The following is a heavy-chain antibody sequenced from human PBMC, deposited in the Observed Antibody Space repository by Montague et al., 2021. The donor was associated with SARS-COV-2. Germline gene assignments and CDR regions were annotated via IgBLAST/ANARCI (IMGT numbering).Heavy chain of an antibody. CDR3: ARVWGSWYRHWLDP. CDR1: GDSISSYY. CDR2: IYYSGST. J-gene: IGHJ5*02. Sequence: SETLSLTCTVSGDSISSYYWSWIRQPPGKGLGWIGYIYYSGSTNYNPSLKSRVTISVDTSKKQFSLKLNSVTAADTAVYYCARVWGSWYRHWLDPWGQGTLVTVSS. V-gene: IGHV4-59*01. D-gene: IGHD6-13*01.